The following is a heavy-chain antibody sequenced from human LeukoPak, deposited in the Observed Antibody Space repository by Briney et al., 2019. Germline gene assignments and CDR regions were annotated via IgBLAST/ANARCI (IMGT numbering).Heavy chain of an antibody. V-gene: IGHV4-59*01. Sequence: PSETLSLTCTVSGGSISSSYWTWIRQPPGKGLEWIGYVYYSGSTNYNPSLKGRVTMSVGTSKNQFFLNLNTVTDADTAVYYCASYRRPPYAFDIWGQGTMVTVSS. J-gene: IGHJ3*02. D-gene: IGHD3-16*02. CDR2: VYYSGST. CDR3: ASYRRPPYAFDI. CDR1: GGSISSSY.